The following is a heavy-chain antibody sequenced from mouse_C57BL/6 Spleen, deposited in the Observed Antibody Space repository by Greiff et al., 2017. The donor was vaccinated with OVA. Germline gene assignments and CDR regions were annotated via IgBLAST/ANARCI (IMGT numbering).Heavy chain of an antibody. J-gene: IGHJ3*01. D-gene: IGHD1-1*01. CDR2: INPYNGGT. V-gene: IGHV1-19*01. CDR1: GYTFTDYY. Sequence: EVQLQQSGPVLVKPGASVKMSCKASGYTFTDYYMNWVKQSHGKSLEWIGVINPYNGGTSYNQKFKGKATLTVDKSSSTAYMELNSLTSEDSAVYYCARNPLGSSYVGAWFAYWGQGTLVTVSA. CDR3: ARNPLGSSYVGAWFAY.